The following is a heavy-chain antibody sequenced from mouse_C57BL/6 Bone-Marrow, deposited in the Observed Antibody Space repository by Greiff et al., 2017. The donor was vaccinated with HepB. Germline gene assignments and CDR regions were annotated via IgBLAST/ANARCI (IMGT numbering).Heavy chain of an antibody. CDR3: ESEDSSGYFDY. CDR1: GYTFTSYW. D-gene: IGHD3-2*01. V-gene: IGHV1-7*01. Sequence: QVQLKESGAELAKPGASVKLSCKASGYTFTSYWMHWVKQRPGQGLEWIGYINPSSGYTKYNQKFKDKATLTADKSSSTAYMQLSSLTYEDSAVYYCESEDSSGYFDYWGQGTTLTVSS. J-gene: IGHJ2*01. CDR2: INPSSGYT.